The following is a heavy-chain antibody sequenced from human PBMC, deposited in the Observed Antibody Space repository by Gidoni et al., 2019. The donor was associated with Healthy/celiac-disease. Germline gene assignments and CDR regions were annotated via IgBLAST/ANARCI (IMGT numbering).Heavy chain of an antibody. V-gene: IGHV3-30*04. Sequence: QVQLVESGGVVVQPGRSLRLSCAASGFTFSSYSLHCVRQAPGKGLEWVAVISYDGSNKYYADSVKGRFTISRDNSKNTLYLQMNSLRAEDTAVYYCARDIAPNNYDFWSGYGGGYGMDVWGQGTTVTVSS. CDR2: ISYDGSNK. CDR1: GFTFSSYS. CDR3: ARDIAPNNYDFWSGYGGGYGMDV. D-gene: IGHD3-3*01. J-gene: IGHJ6*02.